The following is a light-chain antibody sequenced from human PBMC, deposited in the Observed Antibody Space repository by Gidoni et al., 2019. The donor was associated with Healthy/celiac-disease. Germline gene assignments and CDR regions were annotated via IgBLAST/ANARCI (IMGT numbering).Light chain of an antibody. CDR3: SSYTSSSTLT. J-gene: IGLJ2*01. V-gene: IGLV2-14*01. CDR1: SSDVGGYNY. CDR2: EVS. Sequence: QSALTQPASVSGSPGQSLTISCTGTSSDVGGYNYVSCYQQHPGKAPKLMIYEVSNRPSGVSNRFSGSKSGNTASLTISGLQAEDEAEYYCSSYTSSSTLTFGGGTKLTVL.